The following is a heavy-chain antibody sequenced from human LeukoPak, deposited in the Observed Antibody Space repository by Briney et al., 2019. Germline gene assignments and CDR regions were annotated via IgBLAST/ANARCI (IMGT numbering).Heavy chain of an antibody. CDR3: ARGPRGYSYGYRGYFDY. D-gene: IGHD5-18*01. V-gene: IGHV4-34*01. Sequence: PSETLSLTCAVYGGSFSGYYWSWIRQPPGKGLEWIGEINHSGSTNYNPSLKSRVTISVDTSKNQFSLKLSSVTAADTAVYYCARGPRGYSYGYRGYFDYWGQGTLVTVSS. CDR2: INHSGST. CDR1: GGSFSGYY. J-gene: IGHJ4*02.